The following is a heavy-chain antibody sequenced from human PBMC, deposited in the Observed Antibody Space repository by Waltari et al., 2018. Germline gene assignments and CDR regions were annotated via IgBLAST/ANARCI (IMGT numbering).Heavy chain of an antibody. V-gene: IGHV4-59*01. D-gene: IGHD6-19*01. Sequence: QVLLHLSGPGQLKPSETLSLTCTVSGGSMTAYYWRWIRQPPGKGLEDIGYKLYRDDGKYNPSLKSRVAISVDTSRRQFSLTLTSVTEADTAVYYCAAGNGWLDFWAQGVLVLVSS. CDR3: AAGNGWLDF. J-gene: IGHJ4*02. CDR2: KLYRDDG. CDR1: GGSMTAYY.